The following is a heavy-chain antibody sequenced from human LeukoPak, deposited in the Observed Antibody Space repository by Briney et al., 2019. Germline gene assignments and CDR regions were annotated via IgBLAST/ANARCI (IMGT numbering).Heavy chain of an antibody. CDR1: GGSFSGYY. V-gene: IGHV4-34*01. CDR2: INHSGST. D-gene: IGHD2-15*01. CDR3: ARRFVGYCSGGSCYQPRGAFDI. J-gene: IGHJ3*02. Sequence: SETLSLTCAVYGGSFSGYYWSWIRQPPGKGLEWIGEINHSGSTNYNPSLKSRVTISVDTSKNQFSLKLSSVTAADTAVYYCARRFVGYCSGGSCYQPRGAFDIWGQGTMVTVSS.